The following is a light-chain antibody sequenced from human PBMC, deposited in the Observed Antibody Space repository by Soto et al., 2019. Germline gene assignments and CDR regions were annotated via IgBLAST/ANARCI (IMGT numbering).Light chain of an antibody. CDR1: QGVSNF. Sequence: EIVLTQSPATLSLSPGERATVSCRASQGVSNFLAWYQQRPGPALRLLIYDASNRATGIPARFSGSGSVTDFTLTISSLEPGDFEVYYCQQRTNWPWTFGQGPKVEIK. CDR3: QQRTNWPWT. CDR2: DAS. J-gene: IGKJ1*01. V-gene: IGKV3-11*01.